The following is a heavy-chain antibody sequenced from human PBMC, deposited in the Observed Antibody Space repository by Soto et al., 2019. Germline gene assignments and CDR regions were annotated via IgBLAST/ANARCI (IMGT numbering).Heavy chain of an antibody. V-gene: IGHV1-18*01. J-gene: IGHJ3*02. CDR2: ISPYNGNT. D-gene: IGHD3-22*01. Sequence: QVRLVQSGAEVKKPGASVKVSCKASGYTFSSFRINWVRQAPGQGLEWMGWISPYNGNTNYVQKLQGRVTMTTDTSXXTAYMEVRSLRSDDTAVYYCARGGTSTYYYDAFDIWGQGTVVTVSS. CDR1: GYTFSSFR. CDR3: ARGGTSTYYYDAFDI.